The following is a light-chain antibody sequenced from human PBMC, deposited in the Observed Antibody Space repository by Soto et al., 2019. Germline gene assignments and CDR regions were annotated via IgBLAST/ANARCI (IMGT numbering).Light chain of an antibody. CDR1: QSVGKNY. Sequence: EIVLTQSPGTLSLSPGEGATLSCRASQSVGKNYLAWYQHKSGQAPRLLIHGASNRATGIPARFSGSGSGTDFTLTISRMGPEDFVAYYCQQYATGPLTFRGGTKVEIK. CDR3: QQYATGPLT. J-gene: IGKJ4*01. CDR2: GAS. V-gene: IGKV3-20*01.